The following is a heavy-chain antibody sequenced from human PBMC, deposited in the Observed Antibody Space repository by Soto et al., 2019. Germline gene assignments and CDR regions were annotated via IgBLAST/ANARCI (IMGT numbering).Heavy chain of an antibody. CDR1: GYTFSSYH. Sequence: QIQLVQSGAEVKKPGASVKVSCKASGYTFSSYHITWVRQAPGQGLEWMGWISAYNGNTNYAQNLQGRVTMTTDPSTSTAYMELRSLRSDETAVYYCARDLPPVDYRGQGTLVTVSS. V-gene: IGHV1-18*01. J-gene: IGHJ4*02. CDR2: ISAYNGNT. CDR3: ARDLPPVDY.